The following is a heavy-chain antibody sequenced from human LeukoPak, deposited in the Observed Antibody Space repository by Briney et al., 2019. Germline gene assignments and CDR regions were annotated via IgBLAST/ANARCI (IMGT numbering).Heavy chain of an antibody. V-gene: IGHV3-21*01. D-gene: IGHD3-9*01. Sequence: GGSLRLSCAASGFTFSSYNMNWVRQAPVRGLEWVSIISSSSTYIYYADSVKGRFTISRDNAKNSLYLQMNSLRAADTAVYYCARDRNFDWLGDYWGQGTLVTVSS. CDR3: ARDRNFDWLGDY. J-gene: IGHJ4*02. CDR2: ISSSSTYI. CDR1: GFTFSSYN.